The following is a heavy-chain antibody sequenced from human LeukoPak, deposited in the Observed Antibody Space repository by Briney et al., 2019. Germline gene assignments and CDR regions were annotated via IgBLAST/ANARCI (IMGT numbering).Heavy chain of an antibody. V-gene: IGHV3-15*01. D-gene: IGHD2-8*01. Sequence: PGGSLRLSCAASGFPFNNASMSWVRQAPGKGLEWVGRIKRKSDGGTPDYAAPVEGRFTISRDDSKNPLYLQMSSLKTEDTAVYYCATDQGCIYYFDYWGQVTLVTVSS. CDR3: ATDQGCIYYFDY. CDR1: GFPFNNAS. CDR2: IKRKSDGGTP. J-gene: IGHJ4*02.